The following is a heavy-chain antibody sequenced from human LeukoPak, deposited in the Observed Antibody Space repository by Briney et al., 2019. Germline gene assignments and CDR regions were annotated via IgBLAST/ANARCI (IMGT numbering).Heavy chain of an antibody. CDR2: ISWNSGSI. J-gene: IGHJ3*02. CDR1: GFTFDDYA. V-gene: IGHV3-9*01. D-gene: IGHD3-22*01. CDR3: AKVKRGMIVGFLGAFDI. Sequence: GRSLRLSCAASGFTFDDYAMHWVRQAPGKGLEWVSGISWNSGSIGYADSVKGRFTISRDNAKNSLYLQMNSLRAEDTALYYCAKVKRGMIVGFLGAFDIWGQGTMVTVSS.